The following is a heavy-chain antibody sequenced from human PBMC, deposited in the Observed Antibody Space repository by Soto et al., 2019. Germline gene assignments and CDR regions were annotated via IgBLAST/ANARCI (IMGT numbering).Heavy chain of an antibody. J-gene: IGHJ6*03. D-gene: IGHD4-4*01. V-gene: IGHV4-34*01. CDR2: INHSGST. CDR1: GGSFSGYY. Sequence: QVQLQQWGAGLLKPSETLSLTCAVYGGSFSGYYWSWIRQPPGKGLEWIGEINHSGSTNYNPSLKSRVTISVDTSKNQFSLKLSSVTAADTAVYYCARIQYRYYYYYMDVWGKGTTVTVSS. CDR3: ARIQYRYYYYYMDV.